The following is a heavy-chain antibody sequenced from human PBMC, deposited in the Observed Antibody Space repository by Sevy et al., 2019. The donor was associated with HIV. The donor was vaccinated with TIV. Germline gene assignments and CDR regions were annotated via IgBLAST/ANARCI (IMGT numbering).Heavy chain of an antibody. Sequence: SETLSLTCTVSGGSINSYSWNWIRQSPGKGLEWIGYIYYSGATNYNPSLRSRVTISVDTSKNQFSLKWSSVNAADTAVYFCASERGSVTTLPAFDIWGQGTPVTVSS. D-gene: IGHD3-10*01. CDR2: IYYSGAT. J-gene: IGHJ3*02. V-gene: IGHV4-59*01. CDR1: GGSINSYS. CDR3: ASERGSVTTLPAFDI.